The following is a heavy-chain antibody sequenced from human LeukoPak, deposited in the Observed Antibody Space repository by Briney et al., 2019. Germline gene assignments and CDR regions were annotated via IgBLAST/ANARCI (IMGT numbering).Heavy chain of an antibody. V-gene: IGHV3-21*01. CDR1: GFTFSTYS. Sequence: GGPLRRSCAASGFTFSTYSMNWVRQAPGKGLEWVTSISSSSSYIYYPDSVKGRFTISRDNAKNSLYLQMNSLRAEDTAVYYCARSTSYSAAAGTPENAFDIWGQGTMVTVSS. CDR3: ARSTSYSAAAGTPENAFDI. CDR2: ISSSSSYI. J-gene: IGHJ3*02. D-gene: IGHD6-13*01.